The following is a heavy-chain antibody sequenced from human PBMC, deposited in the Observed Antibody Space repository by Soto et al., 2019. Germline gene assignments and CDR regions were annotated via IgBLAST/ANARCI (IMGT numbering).Heavy chain of an antibody. CDR3: ARGTLRRDGYTGDRDADYIYTMDV. J-gene: IGHJ6*02. V-gene: IGHV1-69*06. CDR2: VIPVFDST. D-gene: IGHD4-17*01. Sequence: QVQVVQSGPEVKNPGSSVKVSCKASGGTLSSYAINWVRQAPGQRLEWVGGVIPVFDSTKYAQKFQGRVTITADNSRSTVYLELTGLRFDDTAVYYCARGTLRRDGYTGDRDADYIYTMDVWGQGTTVTVS. CDR1: GGTLSSYA.